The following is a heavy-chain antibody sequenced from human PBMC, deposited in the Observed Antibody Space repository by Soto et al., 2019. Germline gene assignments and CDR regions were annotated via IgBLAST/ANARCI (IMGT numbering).Heavy chain of an antibody. CDR1: GNTFTSNY. Sequence: QVQLVQSGAEVKKPGASVKVYCKASGNTFTSNYLHWVRQASGQGLEWMGIMGTTDRSKSYAQKFQGRVIMTRDTSTRTVYMEMSTLRSEDTAVYYCAYGYCSGGSCRDAFDIWGQGTMVTVSS. CDR3: AYGYCSGGSCRDAFDI. V-gene: IGHV1-46*01. CDR2: MGTTDRSK. D-gene: IGHD2-15*01. J-gene: IGHJ3*02.